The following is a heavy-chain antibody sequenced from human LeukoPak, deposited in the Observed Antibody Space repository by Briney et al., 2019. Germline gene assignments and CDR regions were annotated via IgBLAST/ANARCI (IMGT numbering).Heavy chain of an antibody. D-gene: IGHD3-22*01. J-gene: IGHJ4*02. CDR2: INHSGST. CDR1: GGSFSGYY. CDR3: AREPRGFTMIV. V-gene: IGHV4-34*01. Sequence: SETLSLTCAVYGGSFSGYYWSWIRQPPGKGLEWIGEINHSGSTNYNPSLKSRVTISVDTSKNQFSLKLSSVTAADTAVYYCAREPRGFTMIVWGQGTLVTVSS.